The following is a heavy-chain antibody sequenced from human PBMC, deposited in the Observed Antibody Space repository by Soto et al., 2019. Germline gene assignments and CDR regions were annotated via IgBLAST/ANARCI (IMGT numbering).Heavy chain of an antibody. J-gene: IGHJ6*02. Sequence: SETLSLTCTVSGGSISSYYWSWIRQPPGKGLEWIGYIYYSGSTNYNPSLKSRVTISVDTSKNQFSLKLSSVTAADTAVYYCARDRQIGAAAGRPPGPAPYYYYGMDVWGQGTTVTVSS. D-gene: IGHD6-13*01. CDR3: ARDRQIGAAAGRPPGPAPYYYYGMDV. CDR2: IYYSGST. V-gene: IGHV4-59*01. CDR1: GGSISSYY.